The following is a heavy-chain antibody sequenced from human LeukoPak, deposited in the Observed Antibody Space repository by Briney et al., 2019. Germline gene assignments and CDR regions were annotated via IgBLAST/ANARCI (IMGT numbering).Heavy chain of an antibody. D-gene: IGHD2-2*01. V-gene: IGHV1-69*13. CDR1: GGTFSSYA. Sequence: ASVKVSCKASGGTFSSYAISWVRQAPGQGLEWMGGIIPMFRTPKYAQKFQGRVTITADESTSTEYMELSSLGPEDTAVYYCASGDYCSNTSCYNGAFGIWGQGTMVTVSS. CDR2: IIPMFRTP. J-gene: IGHJ3*02. CDR3: ASGDYCSNTSCYNGAFGI.